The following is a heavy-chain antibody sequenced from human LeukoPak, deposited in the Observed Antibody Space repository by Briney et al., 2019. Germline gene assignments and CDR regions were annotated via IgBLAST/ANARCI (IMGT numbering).Heavy chain of an antibody. CDR3: ARYSSGYCSGGSCYSGWFDP. Sequence: PSDTLSLTCTVSGGSISSGGYYWSWIRQHPGKGLEWIGHIYYSGSTYYNPSLKSRVTISVDTSKNQFSLKLSSVTAADTAVYYCARYSSGYCSGGSCYSGWFDPWGQGTLVTVSS. CDR2: IYYSGST. V-gene: IGHV4-31*03. CDR1: GGSISSGGYY. D-gene: IGHD2-15*01. J-gene: IGHJ5*02.